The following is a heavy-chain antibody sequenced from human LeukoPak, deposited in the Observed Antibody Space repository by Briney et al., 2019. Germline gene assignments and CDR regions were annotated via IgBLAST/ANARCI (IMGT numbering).Heavy chain of an antibody. J-gene: IGHJ4*02. V-gene: IGHV3-21*01. CDR3: ARDPLYCGGDCYSGSSDY. CDR2: IGSSSSYI. D-gene: IGHD2-21*02. Sequence: GGSLRLSCAASGFTFSSYSMNWVRQAPGKGLEWVSSIGSSSSYIYYADSVKGRFTISRDNAKNSLYLQMNSLRAEDTAVYYCARDPLYCGGDCYSGSSDYWGQGTLVTVSS. CDR1: GFTFSSYS.